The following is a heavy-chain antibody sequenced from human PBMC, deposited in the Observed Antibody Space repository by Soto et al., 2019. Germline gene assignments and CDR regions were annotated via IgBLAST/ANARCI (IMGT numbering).Heavy chain of an antibody. D-gene: IGHD6-19*01. Sequence: GSLRLSCAASGFTFSSYWMHWVRQTPGKGLVWVSRINSDGSSTSYADSVKGRFTISRDNAKNTLYLQMNSLRAEDTAVYYCASLVESSGWYLFDYWGQGTLVTVSS. CDR1: GFTFSSYW. CDR3: ASLVESSGWYLFDY. V-gene: IGHV3-74*01. CDR2: INSDGSST. J-gene: IGHJ4*02.